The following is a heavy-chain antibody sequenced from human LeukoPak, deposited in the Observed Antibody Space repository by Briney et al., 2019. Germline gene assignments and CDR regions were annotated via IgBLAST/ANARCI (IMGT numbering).Heavy chain of an antibody. CDR2: IIPIFGTA. CDR1: RYTFSNYD. D-gene: IGHD3-22*01. V-gene: IGHV1-69*13. CDR3: ARVLFSSGYYYGNAFDI. J-gene: IGHJ3*02. Sequence: ASVKVSCKASRYTFSNYDINWVRQATGQGLEWVGGIIPIFGTANYAQKFQGRVTITADESTSTAYMELSSLRSEDTAVYYCARVLFSSGYYYGNAFDIWGQGTMVTVSS.